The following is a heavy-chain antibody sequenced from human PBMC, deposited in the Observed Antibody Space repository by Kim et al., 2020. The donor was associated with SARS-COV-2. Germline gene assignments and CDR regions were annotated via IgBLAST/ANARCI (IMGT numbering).Heavy chain of an antibody. V-gene: IGHV3-11*04. Sequence: AGAVKGRFTISRDNAKNSLYLQMTSLRAEDTAVYYCAREGFTAAGGAFDIWGQGTMVTVSS. CDR3: AREGFTAAGGAFDI. D-gene: IGHD6-13*01. J-gene: IGHJ3*02.